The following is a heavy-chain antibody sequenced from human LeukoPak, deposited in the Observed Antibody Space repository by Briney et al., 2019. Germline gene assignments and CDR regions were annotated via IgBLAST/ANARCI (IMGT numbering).Heavy chain of an antibody. CDR2: ISHDGSNK. D-gene: IGHD3-9*01. J-gene: IGHJ4*02. V-gene: IGHV3-30*03. CDR3: ARDETGY. CDR1: GFTFSYYG. Sequence: PGSSLRLSCAASGFTFSYYGMHWVRQAPGRGLEWVAVISHDGSNKYYADSVKGRSTISRDNSKNTLYLQMNSLRPEDTSVYYCARDETGYWGQGTLVTVSS.